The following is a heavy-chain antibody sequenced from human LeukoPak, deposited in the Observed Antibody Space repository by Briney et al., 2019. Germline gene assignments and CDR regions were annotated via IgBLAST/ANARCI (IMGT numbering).Heavy chain of an antibody. CDR3: ARYYDFWSGTTLFDY. Sequence: ASVKVSCKASGYTFTGYYMHWVRQAPGQGLEWMGWINPNNGGTNYAQKFQGRVTMTRDTSISTAYMELSRLRSDDTAVYYCARYYDFWSGTTLFDYWGQGTLVTVSS. J-gene: IGHJ4*02. V-gene: IGHV1-2*02. CDR2: INPNNGGT. D-gene: IGHD3-3*01. CDR1: GYTFTGYY.